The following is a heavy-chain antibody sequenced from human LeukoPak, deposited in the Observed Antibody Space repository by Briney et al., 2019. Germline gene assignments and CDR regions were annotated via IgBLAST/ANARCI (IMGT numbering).Heavy chain of an antibody. V-gene: IGHV4-59*12. CDR2: IYHSGST. Sequence: PSETLSLTCTVSGGSISSYYWSWIRQPPGKGLEWIGYIYHSGSTYYNPSLKSRVTISVDRPKNQFPLKLSSVTAADMAVYYCARGATMVRGTYYYYYGMDVWGQGTTVTVSS. CDR1: GGSISSYY. J-gene: IGHJ6*02. D-gene: IGHD3-10*01. CDR3: ARGATMVRGTYYYYYGMDV.